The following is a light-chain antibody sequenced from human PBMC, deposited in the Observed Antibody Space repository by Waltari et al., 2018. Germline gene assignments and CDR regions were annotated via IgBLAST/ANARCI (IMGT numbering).Light chain of an antibody. V-gene: IGLV1-44*01. J-gene: IGLJ3*02. CDR1: SSNIESNT. CDR2: RNN. CDR3: AAWDDRLNGPV. Sequence: QSVLTQPPSASGTPGQRVTIACSGGSSNIESNTVNWYQQLPGTAPKLLIYRNNRRPSGVPDRFYGSKSGTSASLGISGLQSEDEADYYCAAWDDRLNGPVFGGGTKLTVL.